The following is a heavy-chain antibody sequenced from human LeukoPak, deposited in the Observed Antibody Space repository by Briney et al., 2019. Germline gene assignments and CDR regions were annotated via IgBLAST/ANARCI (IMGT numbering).Heavy chain of an antibody. CDR2: ITGGGGNT. J-gene: IGHJ4*02. V-gene: IGHV3-23*01. CDR1: GFTFRNNA. CDR3: AKWGDFDVLTGYYVPDF. Sequence: GGSLRVSCAASGFTFRNNAMSWGRPAPGKGLDWVSAITGGGGNTYYVDSVKGRFTIARDNSKNTLYLQMNSLRDEDTAVYYRAKWGDFDVLTGYYVPDFWGQGTLVTVSS. D-gene: IGHD3-9*01.